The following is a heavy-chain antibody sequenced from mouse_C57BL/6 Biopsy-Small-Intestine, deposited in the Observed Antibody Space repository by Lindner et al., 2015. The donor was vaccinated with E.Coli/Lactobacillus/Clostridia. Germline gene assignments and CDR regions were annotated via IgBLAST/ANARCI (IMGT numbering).Heavy chain of an antibody. CDR2: IYPRDGST. D-gene: IGHD1-1*01. J-gene: IGHJ2*01. Sequence: VQLQESGPELVKSGASVKLSCKASGYTFTSYDINWVKQRPGQGLEWIGWIYPRDGSTKHNEKFKGKATLTVDTSSSTAYMELHSLTSEDSAVYFCARPYYGAFDYWGQGTTLTVSS. CDR3: ARPYYGAFDY. CDR1: GYTFTSYD. V-gene: IGHV1-85*01.